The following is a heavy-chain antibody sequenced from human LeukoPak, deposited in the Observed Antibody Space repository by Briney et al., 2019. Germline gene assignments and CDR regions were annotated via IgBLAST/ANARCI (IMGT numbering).Heavy chain of an antibody. CDR2: IRYDGSNK. Sequence: PGGSLRLSWAAAGFTFSSYCMHWVRQAPGKGLEWVAFIRYDGSNKYYADSVKGRFTISRDNSKNTLYLQMNSLRAEDTAVYYCAKSARRYCSGGSCYYFDYWGQGTLVTVSS. V-gene: IGHV3-30*02. CDR1: GFTFSSYC. D-gene: IGHD2-15*01. J-gene: IGHJ4*02. CDR3: AKSARRYCSGGSCYYFDY.